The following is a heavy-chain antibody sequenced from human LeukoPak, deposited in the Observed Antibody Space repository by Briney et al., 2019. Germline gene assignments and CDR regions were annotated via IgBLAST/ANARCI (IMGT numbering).Heavy chain of an antibody. CDR1: GFTFSSYG. CDR2: IRYDGSNK. CDR3: ARVVVAGQRWGAFDI. Sequence: GGSLRLSCAASGFTFSSYGMHWVRQAPGKGLEWVAFIRYDGSNKYYADSVKGRFTISRDNSKNTLYLQMNSLRAEDTAVYYCARVVVAGQRWGAFDIWGQGTMVTVSS. V-gene: IGHV3-30*02. D-gene: IGHD6-19*01. J-gene: IGHJ3*02.